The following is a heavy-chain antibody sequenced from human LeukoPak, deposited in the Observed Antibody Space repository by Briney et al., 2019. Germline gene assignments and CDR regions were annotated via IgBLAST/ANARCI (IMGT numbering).Heavy chain of an antibody. CDR2: ISYDGSNK. CDR3: ARDGCSSTSCYVPPPY. CDR1: GFTFSSYA. Sequence: GRSLRLSCAASGFTFSSYAMHWVRQAPGKGLEWAAVISYDGSNKYYADSVKGRFTISRDNSKNTLYLQMNSLRAEDTAVYYCARDGCSSTSCYVPPPYWGQGTLVTVSS. V-gene: IGHV3-30*04. J-gene: IGHJ4*02. D-gene: IGHD2-2*01.